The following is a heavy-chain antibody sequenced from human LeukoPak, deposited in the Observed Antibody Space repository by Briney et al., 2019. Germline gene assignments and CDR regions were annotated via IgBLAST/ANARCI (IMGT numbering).Heavy chain of an antibody. J-gene: IGHJ5*02. Sequence: ASVKVSCKASGYTFTGYYMHWVRQAPGQGLEWMGWINPNSGGTNYAQKFQGRVTMTRDTSISTAYMELSRLRSDDTAVYYCARDPSIAAAGKNNWFDPWGQGTLVTVSS. CDR1: GYTFTGYY. CDR2: INPNSGGT. CDR3: ARDPSIAAAGKNNWFDP. D-gene: IGHD6-13*01. V-gene: IGHV1-2*02.